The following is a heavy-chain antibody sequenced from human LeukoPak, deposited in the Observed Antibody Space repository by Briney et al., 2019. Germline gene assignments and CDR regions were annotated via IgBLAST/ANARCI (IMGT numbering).Heavy chain of an antibody. V-gene: IGHV5-10-1*01. CDR2: IDPSDSYT. CDR1: GSSFTSYW. Sequence: GESLQISCQGSGSSFTSYWISWARQLPGKGLEWMGRIDPSDSYTNYSPSFQGHVTISADKSISTAYLQWSSLKASDTAMYYCARDYANLGYCSSTSCYDWFDPWGQGTLVTVSS. D-gene: IGHD2-2*01. CDR3: ARDYANLGYCSSTSCYDWFDP. J-gene: IGHJ5*02.